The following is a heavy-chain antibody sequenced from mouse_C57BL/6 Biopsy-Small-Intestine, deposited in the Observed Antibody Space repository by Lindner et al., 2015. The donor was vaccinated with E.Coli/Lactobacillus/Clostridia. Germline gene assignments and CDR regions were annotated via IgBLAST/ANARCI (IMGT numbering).Heavy chain of an antibody. CDR2: INPRGTKA. CDR3: AKSEAEYHFID. J-gene: IGHJ4*01. D-gene: IGHD1-3*01. Sequence: SVKVSCKASGHTLATYYIHWVRQAPGQGLEWMGLINPRGTKADYAQKFQGRVAMTRDTSTDTVYMELRSLTSEDTALYFCAKSEAEYHFIDWGQGTLVTVSS. V-gene: IGHV1-84*02. CDR1: GHTLATYY.